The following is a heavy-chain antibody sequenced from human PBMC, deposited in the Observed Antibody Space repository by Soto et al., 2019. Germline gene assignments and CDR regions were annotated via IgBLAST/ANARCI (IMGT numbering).Heavy chain of an antibody. CDR3: ARGNTFYYDSSGPTGY. V-gene: IGHV3-33*01. Sequence: PGESLKISCAASGFTFSSYGMHWVRQAPGKGLEWVAVIWYDGSNKYYADSVKGRFTISRDNSKNTLYLQMNSLRAEDTAVYYCARGNTFYYDSSGPTGYWGQGTLVTAPQ. J-gene: IGHJ4*02. D-gene: IGHD3-22*01. CDR2: IWYDGSNK. CDR1: GFTFSSYG.